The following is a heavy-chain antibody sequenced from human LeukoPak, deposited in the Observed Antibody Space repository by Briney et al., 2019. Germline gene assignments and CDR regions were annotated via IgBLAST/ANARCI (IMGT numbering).Heavy chain of an antibody. CDR1: GYTFTSYA. CDR3: ARNGPYGMDV. Sequence: ASVKVSCKASGYTFTSYAMHWVRQAPGQRLEWMGWINTSTGNPTYAQGFAGRFVFSLDTSVSTAYLQISSLKAEDTAVYYCARNGPYGMDVWGQGTTVTVSS. V-gene: IGHV7-4-1*02. J-gene: IGHJ6*02. CDR2: INTSTGNP.